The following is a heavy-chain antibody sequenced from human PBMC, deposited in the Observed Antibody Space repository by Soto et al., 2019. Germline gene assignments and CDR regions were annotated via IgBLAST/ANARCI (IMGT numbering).Heavy chain of an antibody. V-gene: IGHV4-30-2*01. D-gene: IGHD3-22*01. CDR2: IYHSGSN. CDR3: ATSDSSGYYYNDY. CDR1: GGSISSGGYS. J-gene: IGHJ4*02. Sequence: QLQLQESGSGLVKPSQTLSLTCAVSGGSISSGGYSWSWIRQPPGKGLEWIGYIYHSGSNYYNPYLKSRVTISVDRSKNQYSLELSSVTAAETAVYYCATSDSSGYYYNDYWGQGTLVTVSS.